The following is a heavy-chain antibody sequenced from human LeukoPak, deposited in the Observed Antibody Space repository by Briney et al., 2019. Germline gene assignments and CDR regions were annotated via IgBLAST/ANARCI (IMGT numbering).Heavy chain of an antibody. V-gene: IGHV4-4*02. CDR2: IYHSGST. J-gene: IGHJ4*02. D-gene: IGHD3-3*01. Sequence: SGTLSLTCAVSGGSISSSNWWSWVRQPPGKGLEWIGEIYHSGSTNYNPSLKSRVTISVDKSKNQFSLKLSSVTAADTAVYYCARVPPRSGRKGGDFDYWGQGTLVTVSS. CDR1: GGSISSSNW. CDR3: ARVPPRSGRKGGDFDY.